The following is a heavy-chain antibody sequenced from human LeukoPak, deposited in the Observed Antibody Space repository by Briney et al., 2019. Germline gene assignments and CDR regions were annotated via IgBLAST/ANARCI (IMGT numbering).Heavy chain of an antibody. CDR3: AKERMGIWGGFDC. CDR1: GFAFSSFA. CDR2: VSYDGSSA. V-gene: IGHV3-30*04. D-gene: IGHD3-16*01. Sequence: PGGSLRLSCTASGFAFSSFAMHWVRQAPGKGLEWLAIVSYDGSSAYYADSVKGRFTISRDNSKNTVFLQMNSLRPEDTAVFYCAKERMGIWGGFDCWGQGTLVTVSS. J-gene: IGHJ4*02.